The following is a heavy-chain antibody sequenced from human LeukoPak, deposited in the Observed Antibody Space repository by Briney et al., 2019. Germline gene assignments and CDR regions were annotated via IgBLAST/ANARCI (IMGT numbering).Heavy chain of an antibody. D-gene: IGHD3-22*01. CDR2: INHSGST. CDR3: ARGRVARQFLYYYGSSGYKDLYFDY. J-gene: IGHJ4*02. Sequence: TSETLSLTCAVYGGSFSGYYWSWIRQSPGKGLEWIGEINHSGSTNYNPSLKSRVTISVDTSKNQFSLKLSSVTAADTAVYCCARGRVARQFLYYYGSSGYKDLYFDYWGQGTLVTVSS. V-gene: IGHV4-34*01. CDR1: GGSFSGYY.